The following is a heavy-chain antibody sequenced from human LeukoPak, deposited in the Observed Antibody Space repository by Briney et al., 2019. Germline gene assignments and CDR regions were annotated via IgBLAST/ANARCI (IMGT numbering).Heavy chain of an antibody. Sequence: GGSLRLSCAASGFTFRTYWIHWVRQAPGKGLVGVSRTNTDGSSTTYADSVEGRFTVSRDNAKNTLYLQMSSLRAEDTAVYYCARSYCSSLSCYSPFDYWGQGTLVTVSS. CDR2: TNTDGSST. CDR3: ARSYCSSLSCYSPFDY. V-gene: IGHV3-74*01. J-gene: IGHJ4*02. CDR1: GFTFRTYW. D-gene: IGHD2-2*02.